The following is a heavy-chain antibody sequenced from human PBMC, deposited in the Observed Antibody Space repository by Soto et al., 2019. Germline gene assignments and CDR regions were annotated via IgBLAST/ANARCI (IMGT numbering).Heavy chain of an antibody. Sequence: GGSLRLSCAASGFTFSSYGMHWVRQAPGKGLEWVAVIWYDGSNKYYADSVKGRFNISRDNSNNTLYLQMNSLRAEDTAVYYCARGPIAAAFHYAFDIWGQGTMVTVSS. D-gene: IGHD6-13*01. V-gene: IGHV3-33*01. CDR3: ARGPIAAAFHYAFDI. CDR2: IWYDGSNK. CDR1: GFTFSSYG. J-gene: IGHJ3*02.